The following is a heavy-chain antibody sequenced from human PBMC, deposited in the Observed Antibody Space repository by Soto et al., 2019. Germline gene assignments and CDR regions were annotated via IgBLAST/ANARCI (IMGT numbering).Heavy chain of an antibody. V-gene: IGHV3-73*01. CDR1: GFTFSGSA. CDR2: IRSKVNSYAT. D-gene: IGHD2-21*01. J-gene: IGHJ3*02. Sequence: PGGSLRLSCAASGFTFSGSAMHWVRQASGKGLEWVGRIRSKVNSYATAYAASVKSRFTISRDDSKNTAYLQMNSLKTEDTAVYYCTKSGDLAAFDIWGQGTMVTVSS. CDR3: TKSGDLAAFDI.